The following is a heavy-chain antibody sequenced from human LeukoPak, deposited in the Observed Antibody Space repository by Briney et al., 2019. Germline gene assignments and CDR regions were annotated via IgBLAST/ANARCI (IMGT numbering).Heavy chain of an antibody. CDR3: ANTMVRGVITPFDY. CDR2: ISGSGGSA. V-gene: IGHV3-23*01. CDR1: GFTFSSYA. D-gene: IGHD3-10*01. Sequence: GGSLRLSCAASGFTFSSYAMSWVRQAPGKGLEWVSAISGSGGSAYYAGSVKGRFTISRDNSKNTLYLQMNSLRAEDTAVYYCANTMVRGVITPFDYWGQGTLVTVSS. J-gene: IGHJ4*02.